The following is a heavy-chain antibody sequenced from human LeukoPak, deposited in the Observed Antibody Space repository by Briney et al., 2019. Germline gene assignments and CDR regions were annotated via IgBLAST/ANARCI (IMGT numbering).Heavy chain of an antibody. CDR3: AKGSGSYFNY. V-gene: IGHV3-7*05. J-gene: IGHJ4*02. D-gene: IGHD3-10*01. CDR2: IKQDGSEK. Sequence: PGGSLRLSCAASGFTFSSYWMSWVRQAPGKGLEWVANIKQDGSEKYYVVSVKGRFTISRDNAKNSLYLQMNSLRDEDTAVYYCAKGSGSYFNYWGQGTLVTVSS. CDR1: GFTFSSYW.